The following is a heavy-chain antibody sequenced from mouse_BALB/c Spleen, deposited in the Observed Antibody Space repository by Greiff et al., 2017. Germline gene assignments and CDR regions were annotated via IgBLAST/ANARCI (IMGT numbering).Heavy chain of an antibody. V-gene: IGHV5-6*02. D-gene: IGHD2-4*01. CDR3: ARHKGDYDDPYYAMDY. J-gene: IGHJ4*01. CDR2: ISSGGSYT. Sequence: EVKLVESGGDLVKPGGSLKLSCAASGFTFSSYGMSWVRQTPDKRLEWVATISSGGSYTYYPDSVKGRFTISRDNAKNTLYLQMSSLKSEDTAMYYCARHKGDYDDPYYAMDYWGQGTSVTVSS. CDR1: GFTFSSYG.